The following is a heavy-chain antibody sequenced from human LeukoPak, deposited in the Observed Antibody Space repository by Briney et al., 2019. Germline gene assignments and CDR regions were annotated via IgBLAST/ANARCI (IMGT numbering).Heavy chain of an antibody. CDR1: GFTFSSYW. J-gene: IGHJ3*02. D-gene: IGHD3-10*01. CDR3: ASTGVTLMPDAFDI. Sequence: PGGSLRLSCAASGFTFSSYWMHWVRQAPGKGLVWVSRINSDVSSTSYADSVKGRFTISRDNAKNTLYLQMNSLRAEDTAVYYCASTGVTLMPDAFDIWGQGTMVTVSS. CDR2: INSDVSST. V-gene: IGHV3-74*01.